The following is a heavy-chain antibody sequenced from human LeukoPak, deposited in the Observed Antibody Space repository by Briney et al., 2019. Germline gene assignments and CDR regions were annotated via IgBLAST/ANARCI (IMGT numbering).Heavy chain of an antibody. CDR1: GFTFSSYA. J-gene: IGHJ4*02. CDR3: AKDPPSYYYDSSGYPYYFDY. Sequence: GGSLRLSCAASGFTFSSYAMNWVRQAPGKGLEWVSAISGSGGTTYYADSVKGRFTISRDNSKNTLYLQMNSLRAEDTAVYYCAKDPPSYYYDSSGYPYYFDYWGQGTLVTVSS. V-gene: IGHV3-23*01. CDR2: ISGSGGTT. D-gene: IGHD3-22*01.